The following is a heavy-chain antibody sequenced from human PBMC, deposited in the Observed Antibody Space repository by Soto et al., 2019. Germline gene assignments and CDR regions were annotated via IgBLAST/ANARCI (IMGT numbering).Heavy chain of an antibody. CDR1: GYTLTESS. V-gene: IGHV1-69*06. CDR3: ARMATFGSLIWFDP. CDR2: IIPIFGTA. D-gene: IGHD3-16*01. Sequence: GASVKVSCKVSGYTLTESSMHWVRQAPGEGLEWMGGIIPIFGTANYVQKFQGRVTITADKSIATAYMELSSLRSEDTAIYYCARMATFGSLIWFDPWGQGTLVTVSS. J-gene: IGHJ5*02.